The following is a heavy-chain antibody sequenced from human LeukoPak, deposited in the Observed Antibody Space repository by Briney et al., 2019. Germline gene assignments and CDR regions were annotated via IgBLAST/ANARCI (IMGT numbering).Heavy chain of an antibody. J-gene: IGHJ6*02. D-gene: IGHD6-13*01. CDR3: ARESAAEPCYYGMDV. CDR2: INSGGSCT. Sequence: GGSLRLSCSASGFTFSSYWMHWVRQAPGKGLVWVSRINSGGSCTSYADSVKGRFTISRDNAKNTLYLQMTSLRAEDTAVYYCARESAAEPCYYGMDVWGQGTTVTVSS. V-gene: IGHV3-74*01. CDR1: GFTFSSYW.